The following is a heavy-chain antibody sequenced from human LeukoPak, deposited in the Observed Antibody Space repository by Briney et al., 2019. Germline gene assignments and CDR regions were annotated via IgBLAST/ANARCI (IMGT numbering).Heavy chain of an antibody. CDR3: AREEMATTGSTLSMI. CDR1: GVTFSDYY. V-gene: IGHV3-11*01. Sequence: GGSLRLSCAASGVTFSDYYMSWIRQAPGKGLEWVSYISTSGSTIYYADSVKGRFTISRDNAKNSLYLQMNSLRAEDTAVYYCAREEMATTGSTLSMIWGQGTLVTVSS. D-gene: IGHD5-24*01. J-gene: IGHJ4*02. CDR2: ISTSGSTI.